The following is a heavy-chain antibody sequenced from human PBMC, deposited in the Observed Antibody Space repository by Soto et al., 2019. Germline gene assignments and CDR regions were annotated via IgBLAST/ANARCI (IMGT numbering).Heavy chain of an antibody. CDR1: GYTFTSYA. CDR3: ARNYFDSSGYYSAAFHHFGKDV. CDR2: INAGNGNT. J-gene: IGHJ6*02. Sequence: QVQLVQSGAEVKKPGASVKVSCKASGYTFTSYAMHWVRQAPGQRLEWMGWINAGNGNTKYSQKFQGRVTITRDTTASTGYMELSSLRSEDTAVYYFARNYFDSSGYYSAAFHHFGKDVWGQGTTVTVSS. V-gene: IGHV1-3*01. D-gene: IGHD3-22*01.